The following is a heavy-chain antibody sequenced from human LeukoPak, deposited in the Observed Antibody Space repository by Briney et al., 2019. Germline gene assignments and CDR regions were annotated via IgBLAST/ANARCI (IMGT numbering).Heavy chain of an antibody. CDR1: GYTFTSYA. CDR3: ARGRGYSGTAKSPYYFDY. J-gene: IGHJ4*02. Sequence: ASVKVSCKASGYTFTSYAIHWMRQAPGQRLEWMGCINAASGNTKYSQKFQDRVTITRDTSASTVYMELSSLRSEDTAVYYCARGRGYSGTAKSPYYFDYWGQETLVTVSS. D-gene: IGHD6-13*01. CDR2: INAASGNT. V-gene: IGHV1-3*01.